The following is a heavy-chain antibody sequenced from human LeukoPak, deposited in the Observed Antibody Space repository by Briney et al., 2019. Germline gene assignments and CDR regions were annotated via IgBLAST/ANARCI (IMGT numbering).Heavy chain of an antibody. V-gene: IGHV1-69*05. CDR1: GGTFSSYA. J-gene: IGHJ4*02. CDR2: IIPIFGTA. Sequence: SVKVSCKASGGTFSSYAISWVRQAPGQGLEWMGGIIPIFGTANYAQKFQGRVTITTDESTSTAYMELSSLRSEDTAVYYCARAAVVTAVGDYWGQGTLVTVSS. CDR3: ARAAVVTAVGDY. D-gene: IGHD2-21*02.